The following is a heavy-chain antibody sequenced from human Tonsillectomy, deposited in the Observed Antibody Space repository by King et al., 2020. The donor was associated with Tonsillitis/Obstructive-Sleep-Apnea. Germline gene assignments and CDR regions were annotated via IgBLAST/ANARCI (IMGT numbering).Heavy chain of an antibody. Sequence: QLQESGPGLVKPSETLSLTCTVSGGSISSYYWSWIRQPPGKGLEWIGYIYYSGSTNYNPSLKSRVTISVDTSKNQFSLKLSSVTAADTAVYYCAGSGGNWNDAFDYWGQGTLVTVSS. CDR3: AGSGGNWNDAFDY. J-gene: IGHJ4*02. V-gene: IGHV4-59*08. D-gene: IGHD1-20*01. CDR1: GGSISSYY. CDR2: IYYSGST.